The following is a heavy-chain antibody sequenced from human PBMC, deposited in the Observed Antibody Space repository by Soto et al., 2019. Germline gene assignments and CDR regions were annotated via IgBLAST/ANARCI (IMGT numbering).Heavy chain of an antibody. CDR3: ATGGGIAVADV. CDR1: GGSISSSRNY. Sequence: SETLSLTCTVSGGSISSSRNYWGWIRQPPGKGLEWIASIYNSGSTYYNTSLKSRVTISVDTSKTQLFLKLSSVTATDTAVYYCATGGGIAVADVWGQGTLGTVSS. D-gene: IGHD6-19*01. J-gene: IGHJ4*02. CDR2: IYNSGST. V-gene: IGHV4-39*01.